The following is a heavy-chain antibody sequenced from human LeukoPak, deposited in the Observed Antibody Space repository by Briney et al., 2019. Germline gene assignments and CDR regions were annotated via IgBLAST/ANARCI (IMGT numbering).Heavy chain of an antibody. Sequence: SETLSLTCTVSGGSVSSGNYYWSWIRQPPGKGLEWIGYISYSGSTNYNPSLKSRVTISVDTSKNRFSLRLSSVTAADTAVYYCARGGPSLGVDHWGQGTLVTVSS. V-gene: IGHV4-61*01. J-gene: IGHJ4*02. CDR3: ARGGPSLGVDH. CDR1: GGSVSSGNYY. D-gene: IGHD5/OR15-5a*01. CDR2: ISYSGST.